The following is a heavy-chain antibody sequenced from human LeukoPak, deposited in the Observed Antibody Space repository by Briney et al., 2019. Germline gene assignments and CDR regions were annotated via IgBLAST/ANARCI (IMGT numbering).Heavy chain of an antibody. Sequence: PGGSLRLSCAASGFTFSNYAMSWVRQAPGKGLEWVSTISDTGSSTYYADSVKGRFTISRDNSKNSLYLQMNSLRAEDTAVYYCAREPSYSSSWYTSCDYWGQGTLVTVSS. CDR1: GFTFSNYA. J-gene: IGHJ4*02. V-gene: IGHV3-23*01. CDR2: ISDTGSST. D-gene: IGHD6-13*01. CDR3: AREPSYSSSWYTSCDY.